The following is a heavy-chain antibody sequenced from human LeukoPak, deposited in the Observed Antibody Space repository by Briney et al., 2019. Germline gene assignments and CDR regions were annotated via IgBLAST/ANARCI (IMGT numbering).Heavy chain of an antibody. Sequence: SETLSLTCTVSGGSISSGDYYWSWIRQPPGKGLEWIGYIYYSGSTYYNPSLKSRVTISVDTSKNQFSLKLSSVTAADTAVYYCARAPPCSGGSCYPGDFDYWGQGTLVTVSS. CDR3: ARAPPCSGGSCYPGDFDY. D-gene: IGHD2-15*01. CDR1: GGSISSGDYY. CDR2: IYYSGST. J-gene: IGHJ4*02. V-gene: IGHV4-30-4*01.